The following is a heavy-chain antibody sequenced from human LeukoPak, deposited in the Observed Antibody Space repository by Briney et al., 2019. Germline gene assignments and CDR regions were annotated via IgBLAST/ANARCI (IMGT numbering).Heavy chain of an antibody. CDR3: AKEPEYDILTGSLFDY. CDR1: GGTFSSYT. CDR2: IIPILGIA. Sequence: SVKVSCKAFGGTFSSYTISWVRQAPGQGLDWMGRIIPILGIANYAQKFQGRVTITADKSTSTAYMELSSLRSEDTAVYYCAKEPEYDILTGSLFDYWGQGTLVTVSS. J-gene: IGHJ4*02. V-gene: IGHV1-69*02. D-gene: IGHD3-9*01.